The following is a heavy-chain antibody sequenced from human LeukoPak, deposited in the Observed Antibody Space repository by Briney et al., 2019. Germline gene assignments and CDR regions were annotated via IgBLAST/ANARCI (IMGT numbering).Heavy chain of an antibody. V-gene: IGHV4-59*12. D-gene: IGHD3-10*01. CDR1: GGSISSYC. Sequence: SETLSLTCTVSGGSISSYCWSWIRQPPGKGLEWIGYIYYSGSTNYNPSLKSRVTISVDTSKNQFSLKLSSVTAADTAVYYCARDGSGSSDYWGQGTLVTVSS. CDR2: IYYSGST. CDR3: ARDGSGSSDY. J-gene: IGHJ4*02.